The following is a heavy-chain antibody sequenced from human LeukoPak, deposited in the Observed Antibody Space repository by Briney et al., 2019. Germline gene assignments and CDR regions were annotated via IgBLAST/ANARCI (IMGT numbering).Heavy chain of an antibody. J-gene: IGHJ4*02. D-gene: IGHD2-2*01. CDR2: INPNSGDT. CDR1: GYTFTGYY. V-gene: IGHV1-2*02. Sequence: ASVKVSCKTSGYTFTGYYIHWVRQAPGQGLEWMGWINPNSGDTNYAQKFQGRVTMTRDTSIRTAYMELSRLRSDDTAVYYCARYCSSTSCGLDYWGQGTLVTVSS. CDR3: ARYCSSTSCGLDY.